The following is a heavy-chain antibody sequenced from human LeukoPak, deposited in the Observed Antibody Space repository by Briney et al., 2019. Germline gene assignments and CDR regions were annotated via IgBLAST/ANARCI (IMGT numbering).Heavy chain of an antibody. CDR1: GGSISSYY. CDR3: ARDVLSDFWSGYYAGAFDI. Sequence: PSETLSLTCTVSGGSISSYYWSWIRQPAGKGLEWIGRIYTSGSTNYNPSLKSRVTMSVDTSKNQFSLKLSSVTAADTAVYYCARDVLSDFWSGYYAGAFDIWGQGTMVTVSS. CDR2: IYTSGST. J-gene: IGHJ3*02. D-gene: IGHD3-3*01. V-gene: IGHV4-4*07.